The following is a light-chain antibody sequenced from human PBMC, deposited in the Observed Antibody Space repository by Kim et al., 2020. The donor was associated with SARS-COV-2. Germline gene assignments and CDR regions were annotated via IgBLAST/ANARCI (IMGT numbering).Light chain of an antibody. J-gene: IGLJ1*01. CDR1: KLGDKY. CDR3: QAWDSSTGV. V-gene: IGLV3-1*01. Sequence: SYELTHPPSVSVSPGQTASITCSGDKLGDKYAYWYQQKPGQSPVLVIYQDTKRPSGIPERFSGSNSGNTATLTISGTQAMDEADYYCQAWDSSTGVFGTGTKVTVL. CDR2: QDT.